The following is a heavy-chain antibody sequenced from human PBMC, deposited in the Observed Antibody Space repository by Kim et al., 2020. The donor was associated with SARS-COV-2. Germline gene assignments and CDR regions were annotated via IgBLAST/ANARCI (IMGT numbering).Heavy chain of an antibody. J-gene: IGHJ6*02. V-gene: IGHV3-53*01. CDR1: GFTVSSNY. D-gene: IGHD3-10*01. CDR3: AREKHYGSGSHHGMDV. CDR2: IYSGGST. Sequence: GGSLRLSCAASGFTVSSNYMSWVRQAPGKGLEWVSVIYSGGSTYYADSVKGRFTISRDNSKNTLYLQMNSLRAEDTAVYYCAREKHYGSGSHHGMDVWGQGTTVAVSS.